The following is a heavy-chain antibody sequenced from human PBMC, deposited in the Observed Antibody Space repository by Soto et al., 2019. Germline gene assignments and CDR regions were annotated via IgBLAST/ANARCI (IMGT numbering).Heavy chain of an antibody. CDR1: GFTFSRYP. V-gene: IGHV3-30-3*01. CDR2: IAYDGTIK. D-gene: IGHD3-3*01. Sequence: QVQLVESGGGVVQPGRSLRLSCAASGFTFSRYPMHWVRQAPGKGLEWVAVIAYDGTIKLYADSVKGRFTISRDDSKNTLYLQMNSLRIEDTAVYYCARDKIRGAPDVLDDCGQGTLVTV. CDR3: ARDKIRGAPDVLDD. J-gene: IGHJ1*01.